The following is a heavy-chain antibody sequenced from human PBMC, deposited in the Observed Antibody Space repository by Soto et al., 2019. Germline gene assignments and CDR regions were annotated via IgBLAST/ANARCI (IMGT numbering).Heavy chain of an antibody. D-gene: IGHD4-17*01. V-gene: IGHV4-34*01. Sequence: QVQLQQWGAGLLKPSETLSLTCAVYGGSFSGYYWSWIRQPPGKGLEWIGEINHSGSTNYNPSLKSRVTISVDTSKNQCSLKLSSVTAADTAVYYCASPDDYGDYDHAFDIWGQGTMVTVSS. CDR3: ASPDDYGDYDHAFDI. CDR1: GGSFSGYY. CDR2: INHSGST. J-gene: IGHJ3*02.